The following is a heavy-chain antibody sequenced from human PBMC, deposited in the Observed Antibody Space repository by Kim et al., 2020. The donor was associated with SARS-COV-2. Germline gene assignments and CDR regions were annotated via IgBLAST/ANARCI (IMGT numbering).Heavy chain of an antibody. Sequence: GESLKISCKGSGYSFTNYWITWVRQMPGKGLEWMGRIDPSDSYTNYNPSFQGHVTISADKSISTAYLQWSSLKASDTAMYYCARVHGHDYGYFDYWGQGTLVTVSS. D-gene: IGHD3-10*01. V-gene: IGHV5-10-1*01. CDR1: GYSFTNYW. CDR2: IDPSDSYT. J-gene: IGHJ4*02. CDR3: ARVHGHDYGYFDY.